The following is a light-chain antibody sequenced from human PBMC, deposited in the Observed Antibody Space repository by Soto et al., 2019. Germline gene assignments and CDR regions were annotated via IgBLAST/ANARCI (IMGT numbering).Light chain of an antibody. CDR1: QSVSSY. J-gene: IGKJ4*01. V-gene: IGKV3-11*01. Sequence: EIVLTQFPATLSLSPGERATLSCRASQSVSSYLAWYQQKPGQAPRLLIYDASNRATGIPARFTGSGSGTDFTLTISTLEPEDFAVYYCQQRSNWPLTFGGGTKVEVQ. CDR2: DAS. CDR3: QQRSNWPLT.